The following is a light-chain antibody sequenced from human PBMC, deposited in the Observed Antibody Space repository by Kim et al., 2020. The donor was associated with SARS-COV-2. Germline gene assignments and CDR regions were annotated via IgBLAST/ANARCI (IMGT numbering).Light chain of an antibody. CDR3: NSRDSRGYFYV. Sequence: SSELTQDPAVSVALGQTVRITCQGDSLRSYYASWYQQKPGQAPVLVIYGKNNRPSGIPDRFSGSSSGNTASFTIPGAQAEDEADYYCNSRDSRGYFYVFG. V-gene: IGLV3-19*01. CDR2: GKN. J-gene: IGLJ1*01. CDR1: SLRSYY.